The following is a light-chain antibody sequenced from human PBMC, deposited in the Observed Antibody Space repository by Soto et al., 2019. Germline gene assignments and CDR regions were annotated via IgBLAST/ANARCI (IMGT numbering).Light chain of an antibody. CDR3: LQHNSYPWT. CDR1: QGIRND. CDR2: SAS. J-gene: IGKJ1*01. Sequence: DIQMTQSPSSPSASVGDRVTITCRASQGIRNDLNWYQEKPGKAPKRLIYSASSLQSGVPSRFSGSGSGTEFTLTISSLQPEDIATYYCLQHNSYPWTFGQGTKVDIK. V-gene: IGKV1-17*01.